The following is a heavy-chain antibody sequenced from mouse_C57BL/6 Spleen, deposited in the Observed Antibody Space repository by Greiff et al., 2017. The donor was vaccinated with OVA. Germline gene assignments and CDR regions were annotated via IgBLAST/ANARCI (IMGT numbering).Heavy chain of an antibody. V-gene: IGHV1-81*01. J-gene: IGHJ3*01. Sequence: QVQLQQSGAELARPGASVKLSCKASGYTFTSYGISWVKQRTGQGLEWIGEIYPRSGNTYYNEKFKGKATLTADKSSSTAYMELRSLTSEDSAVYFCASPGSSGYFCAYWGQGTLVTVSA. CDR2: IYPRSGNT. CDR1: GYTFTSYG. D-gene: IGHD3-2*02. CDR3: ASPGSSGYFCAY.